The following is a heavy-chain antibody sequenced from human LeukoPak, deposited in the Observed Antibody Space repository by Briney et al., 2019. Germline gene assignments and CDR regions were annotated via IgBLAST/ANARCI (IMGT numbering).Heavy chain of an antibody. CDR1: GGSFSGYY. CDR2: INHSGST. D-gene: IGHD5-18*01. Sequence: PSETLSLTCAVYGGSFSGYYWSWIRQPPGKGLEWIGEINHSGSTNYNPSLKSRVTISVDTSKNQFSLKLSSVTAADTAVYYCARSAWIQLWLHYWGQGTLVTVSS. V-gene: IGHV4-34*01. J-gene: IGHJ4*02. CDR3: ARSAWIQLWLHY.